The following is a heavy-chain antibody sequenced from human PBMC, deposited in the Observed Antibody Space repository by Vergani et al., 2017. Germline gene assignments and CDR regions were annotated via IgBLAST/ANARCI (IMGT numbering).Heavy chain of an antibody. CDR3: ARSSSSSRYYYYYMDV. J-gene: IGHJ6*03. CDR2: ISGSGGST. Sequence: EVQLVESGGGLVQPGGSLRLSCAASGFTFSSYEMNWVRQAPGKGLEWVSAISGSGGSTYYADSVKGRFTISRDNSKNTLYLQMNSLRAEDTAVYYCARSSSSSRYYYYYMDVWGKGTTVTVSS. D-gene: IGHD6-6*01. V-gene: IGHV3-23*04. CDR1: GFTFSSYE.